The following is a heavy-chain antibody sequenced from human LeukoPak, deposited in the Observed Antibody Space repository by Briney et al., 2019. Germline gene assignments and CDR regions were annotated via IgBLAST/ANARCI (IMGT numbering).Heavy chain of an antibody. CDR2: TYYRSKWYN. CDR1: GDSVSSNSAA. Sequence: SQTLSLTCAISGDSVSSNSAAWNWIRQSPSRGLEWLGRTYYRSKWYNDYAVSVKSRITINPDTSKNQFSLQLNSVTPEDTAVYYCARAPFTRSLTAIWYYGMGVWGQGTTVTVSS. D-gene: IGHD5-18*01. CDR3: ARAPFTRSLTAIWYYGMGV. V-gene: IGHV6-1*01. J-gene: IGHJ6*02.